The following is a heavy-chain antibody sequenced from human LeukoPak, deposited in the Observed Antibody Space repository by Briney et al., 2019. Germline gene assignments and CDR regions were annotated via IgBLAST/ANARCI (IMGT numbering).Heavy chain of an antibody. CDR1: GGSFSGYY. CDR3: AREPQQRGFDY. CDR2: INHSGST. Sequence: PSETLSLTCAVYGGSFSGYYWSWIRQPPGKGLEWIGEINHSGSTNYNPSLKSRVTISVDTSKNQFSLKLSSVTAADTAVYHCAREPQQRGFDYWGQGTLVTVSS. V-gene: IGHV4-34*01. D-gene: IGHD6-13*01. J-gene: IGHJ4*02.